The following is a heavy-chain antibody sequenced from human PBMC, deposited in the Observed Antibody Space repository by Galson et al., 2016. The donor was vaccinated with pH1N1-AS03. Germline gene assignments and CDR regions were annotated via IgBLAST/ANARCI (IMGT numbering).Heavy chain of an antibody. J-gene: IGHJ3*02. CDR3: ASGTSDAFDI. V-gene: IGHV1-2*02. CDR2: INPNGGDT. D-gene: IGHD1-1*01. CDR1: GYTFTGHW. Sequence: SVKVSCKASGYTFTGHWVHWVRQAPGQGPEWMGWINPNGGDTKYAQKFQGRVTMTRDTSTTTAYLELRSLRPDDTAVYYCASGTSDAFDIWGQGTMVTVSS.